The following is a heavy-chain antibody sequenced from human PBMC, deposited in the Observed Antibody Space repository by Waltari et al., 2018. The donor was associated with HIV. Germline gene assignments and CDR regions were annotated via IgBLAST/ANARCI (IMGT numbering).Heavy chain of an antibody. CDR2: ISNDGSSK. V-gene: IGHV3-30-3*01. Sequence: QVQLVESGGGVVQPGRSRGLSRAAAGFTFTNFGLPWVRQAPGKGLEWVEVISNDGSSKYYADSVKGRFTISRDNSKNTLYLHMNSLRAEDTAVYYCASPFYSDSTTYYYGLDYWGQGTLVTVSS. D-gene: IGHD3-22*01. J-gene: IGHJ4*02. CDR1: GFTFTNFG. CDR3: ASPFYSDSTTYYYGLDY.